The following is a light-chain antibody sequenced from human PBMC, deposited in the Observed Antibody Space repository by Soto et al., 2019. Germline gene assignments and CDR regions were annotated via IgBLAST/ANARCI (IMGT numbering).Light chain of an antibody. V-gene: IGLV2-11*01. CDR2: DVN. CDR3: CSYAGTFTGV. J-gene: IGLJ3*02. CDR1: SGDVSTYNY. Sequence: QSALTQPRSVSESPGQSVTISCARTSGDVSTYNYVSWYQHHPGKAPKLMIYDVNKRPSGVPDRFSGSKSGNTASLTISGLQAEDEADYYCCSYAGTFTGVFGGGTKVTVL.